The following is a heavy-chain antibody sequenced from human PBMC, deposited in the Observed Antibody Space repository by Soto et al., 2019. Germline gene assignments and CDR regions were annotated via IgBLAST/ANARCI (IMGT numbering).Heavy chain of an antibody. J-gene: IGHJ3*02. CDR2: MSHSGGT. V-gene: IGHV4-34*01. D-gene: IGHD1-1*01. CDR1: GGFVSSGSYY. Sequence: QVQLQQWGAGLLKPSETLSLTCAVYGGFVSSGSYYWSWFRQPPGKGLEWIGEMSHSGGTHFNPSLKSRVTTSVDTSKNKFSLKMSSVTAADTALYYCARVERGTATTVVDAFDIWGPGTMVTVSS. CDR3: ARVERGTATTVVDAFDI.